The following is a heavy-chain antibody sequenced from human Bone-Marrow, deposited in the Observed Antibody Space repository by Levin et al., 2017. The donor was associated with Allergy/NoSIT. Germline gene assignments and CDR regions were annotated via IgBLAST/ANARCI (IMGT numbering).Heavy chain of an antibody. J-gene: IGHJ4*02. CDR3: AKVKRQWLFDY. CDR1: GFTFSRHA. V-gene: IGHV3-23*01. CDR2: ITDNGDST. Sequence: GGSLRLSCTASGFTFSRHAMTWVRQAPGKGLEWVSAITDNGDSTFYADSVKGRFTVSRDNSKNTVYPQMNSLTVDDTAIYYCAKVKRQWLFDYWGQGVLVTVSS. D-gene: IGHD6-19*01.